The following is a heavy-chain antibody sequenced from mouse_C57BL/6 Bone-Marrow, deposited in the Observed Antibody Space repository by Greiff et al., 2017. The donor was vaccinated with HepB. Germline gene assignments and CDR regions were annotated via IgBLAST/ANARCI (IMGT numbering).Heavy chain of an antibody. CDR2: ISYSGST. V-gene: IGHV3-8*01. D-gene: IGHD3-2*02. CDR1: GYSITSDY. Sequence: EVNVVESGPGLAKPSQTLSLTCSVTGYSITSDYWNWIRKFPGNKLEYMGYISYSGSTYYNPSLKSRISITRDTSKNQYYLQLNSVTTEDTATYYCARSLTAQATRFDYWGQGTLVTVSA. CDR3: ARSLTAQATRFDY. J-gene: IGHJ3*01.